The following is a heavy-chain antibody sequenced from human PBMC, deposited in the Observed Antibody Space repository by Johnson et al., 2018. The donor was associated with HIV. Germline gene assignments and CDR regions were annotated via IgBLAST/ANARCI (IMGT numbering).Heavy chain of an antibody. J-gene: IGHJ3*02. CDR3: ARGEDYGGNFGALDI. CDR1: GFTFSSYA. Sequence: VHLVESGGGLVKPGGSLRLSCAASGFTFSSYAVQWVRQAPDKGLEWVAVISYDGSKKYYADSVRGRFTISRDNSKNTLYLQMNSLRDEDTAVYYCARGEDYGGNFGALDIWGQGTMVTVSS. CDR2: ISYDGSKK. V-gene: IGHV3-30-3*01. D-gene: IGHD4-23*01.